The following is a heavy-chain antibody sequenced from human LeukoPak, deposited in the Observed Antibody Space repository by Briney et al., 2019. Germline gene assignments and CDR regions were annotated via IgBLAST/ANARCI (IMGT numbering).Heavy chain of an antibody. CDR3: ARGYDFWSGYWSHSDY. CDR2: ISSNGGST. Sequence: GGSLRLSCAASGFTFSSYAMHWVCQAPGKGLEYVSAISSNGGSTYYANSVKGRFTISRDNSKNTLYLQMGSLRAEDMAVYYCARGYDFWSGYWSHSDYWGQGTLVTVSS. D-gene: IGHD3-3*01. J-gene: IGHJ4*02. V-gene: IGHV3-64*01. CDR1: GFTFSSYA.